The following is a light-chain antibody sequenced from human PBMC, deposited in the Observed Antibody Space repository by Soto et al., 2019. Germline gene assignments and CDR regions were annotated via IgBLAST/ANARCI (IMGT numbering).Light chain of an antibody. J-gene: IGKJ4*01. V-gene: IGKV4-1*01. CDR1: QTILYSSDNKNY. CDR3: QQYYNIPHT. Sequence: DIVMTQSPDSLAVSLGERATINCKSSQTILYSSDNKNYLAWYQQKPGQPPKLLIYWASTRGSGVPDRFSGSESGTDFTLTISSLQAEDGAIYYCQQYYNIPHTFGGGTKVEIK. CDR2: WAS.